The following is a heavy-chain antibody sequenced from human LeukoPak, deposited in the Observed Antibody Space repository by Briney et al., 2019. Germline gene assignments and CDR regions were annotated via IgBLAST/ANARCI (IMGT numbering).Heavy chain of an antibody. Sequence: AGGSLRLSCAASGFAFSNFAMNWVRQAPGKGLEWVAVVSYEGTIKYYTDSAKGRFTISRDNSNNVISLQMNNLTTEDTATYYCAREKFDSWGQGTLVTVSP. CDR3: AREKFDS. CDR2: VSYEGTIK. J-gene: IGHJ5*01. V-gene: IGHV3-30*14. CDR1: GFAFSNFA.